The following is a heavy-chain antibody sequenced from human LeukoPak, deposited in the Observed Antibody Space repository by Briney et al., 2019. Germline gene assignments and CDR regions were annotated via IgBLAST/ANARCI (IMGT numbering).Heavy chain of an antibody. CDR2: FDPEDGET. Sequence: ASVKVSCKASGYTFTSYGISWVRQAPGKGLEWMGGFDPEDGETIYAQKFQGRVTMTEDTSTDTAYMELSSLRSEDTAVYYCATGFFSSTSGFAFDIWGQGTMVTVSS. D-gene: IGHD2-2*01. CDR1: GYTFTSYG. V-gene: IGHV1-24*01. CDR3: ATGFFSSTSGFAFDI. J-gene: IGHJ3*02.